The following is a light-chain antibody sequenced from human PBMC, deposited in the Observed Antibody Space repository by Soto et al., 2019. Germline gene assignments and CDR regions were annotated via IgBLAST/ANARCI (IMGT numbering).Light chain of an antibody. CDR2: GAS. CDR3: QQYGSSPLLT. Sequence: EIVLTQSPGTLSLSPGERATLSCRASQSVSSSYLAWYQQKPGQAPRLLIYGASSRATGIPDRFSGSGSGTDFTLTISRLEPEDFEVYYCQQYGSSPLLTFGGGTKVDIK. J-gene: IGKJ4*01. CDR1: QSVSSSY. V-gene: IGKV3-20*01.